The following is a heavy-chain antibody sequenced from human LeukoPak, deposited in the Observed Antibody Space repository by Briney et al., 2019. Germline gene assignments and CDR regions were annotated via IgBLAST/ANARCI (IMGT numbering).Heavy chain of an antibody. Sequence: PGRSLRLSCAASGFTFSSYGMHWVRQAPGKGLEWVAVISYDGSNKYYADSVKGQFTISRDNSKNTLYLQMNSLRAEDTAVYYCGKSIAVAGDDAFDIWGQGTMVTVSS. CDR1: GFTFSSYG. V-gene: IGHV3-30*18. J-gene: IGHJ3*02. CDR3: GKSIAVAGDDAFDI. D-gene: IGHD6-19*01. CDR2: ISYDGSNK.